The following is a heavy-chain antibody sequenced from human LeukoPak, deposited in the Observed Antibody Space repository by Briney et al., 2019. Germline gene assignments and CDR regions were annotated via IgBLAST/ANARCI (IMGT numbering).Heavy chain of an antibody. CDR2: IHYDGSNN. D-gene: IGHD1-14*01. CDR1: GFTFSSYA. J-gene: IGHJ4*02. V-gene: IGHV3-30*02. CDR3: ARVGGNRYFDN. Sequence: GGSLRLSCAASGFTFSSYAMHWVRQAPGKGLEWVAFIHYDGSNNYYADSVKGRFTISRDNAKSSLYLQMHSLRVEDTAVYYCARVGGNRYFDNWGQGTLVTVSS.